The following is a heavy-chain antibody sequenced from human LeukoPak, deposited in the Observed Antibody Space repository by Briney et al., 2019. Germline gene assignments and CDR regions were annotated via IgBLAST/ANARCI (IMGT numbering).Heavy chain of an antibody. D-gene: IGHD6-13*01. Sequence: GGSLRLSCAASGLTFSSHWMTWVRQAPGKGLEWVANLKQDGSQKYYVDSVKGRFTISRDNAKNSLYLQMDSLRAEDTAVYFCARSVSSVSWYFDYWGQGTLVTVSS. V-gene: IGHV3-7*03. CDR2: LKQDGSQK. CDR3: ARSVSSVSWYFDY. J-gene: IGHJ4*02. CDR1: GLTFSSHW.